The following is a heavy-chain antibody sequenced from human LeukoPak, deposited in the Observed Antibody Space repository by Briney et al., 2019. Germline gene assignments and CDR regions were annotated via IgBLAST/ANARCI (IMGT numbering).Heavy chain of an antibody. J-gene: IGHJ2*01. CDR3: AGLVFPDWNPSWYFDL. Sequence: GGSLRLSCAASGCTFSSYWMSWVRQAPGKGLEWVANIKQDGSEKYYVDSVKGRFTISIDNAKNSLYLQMNSLRAEDTAVYYCAGLVFPDWNPSWYFDLWGRGTLVTVSS. V-gene: IGHV3-7*01. CDR2: IKQDGSEK. CDR1: GCTFSSYW. D-gene: IGHD1-1*01.